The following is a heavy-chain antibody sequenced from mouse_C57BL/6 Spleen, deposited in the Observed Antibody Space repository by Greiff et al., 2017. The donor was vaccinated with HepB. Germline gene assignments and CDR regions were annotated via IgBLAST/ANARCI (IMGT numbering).Heavy chain of an antibody. Sequence: EVKVEESGGGLVQPGGSMKLSCVASGFTFSNYWMNWVRQSPEKGLEWVAQIRLKSDNYATHYAESVKGRFTISRDDSKSSVYLQMNNLRAEDTGIYYCTGESNYWYFDVWGTGTTVTVSS. V-gene: IGHV6-3*01. CDR3: TGESNYWYFDV. CDR1: GFTFSNYW. CDR2: IRLKSDNYAT. J-gene: IGHJ1*03. D-gene: IGHD1-3*01.